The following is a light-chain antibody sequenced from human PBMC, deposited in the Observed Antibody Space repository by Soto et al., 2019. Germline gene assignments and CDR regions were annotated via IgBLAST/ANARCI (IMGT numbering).Light chain of an antibody. J-gene: IGKJ1*01. V-gene: IGKV3-11*01. CDR1: QSVRSS. CDR3: QQRSNWPWT. CDR2: DAS. Sequence: EIVLTQSPATLSLSPGERASFSCRASQSVRSSLAWYQHKPGQAPRLLIYDASNRATGIPGRFSGSGSGTDFTPTISNLDPEDFAVYYCQQRSNWPWTFGQGTKVEIK.